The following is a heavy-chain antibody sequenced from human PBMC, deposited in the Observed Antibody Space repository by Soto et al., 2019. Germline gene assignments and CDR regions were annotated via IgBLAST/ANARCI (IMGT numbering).Heavy chain of an antibody. J-gene: IGHJ4*02. Sequence: QVQLVESGGGVVQPGRSLRLSCAASGFTFSSYGMHWVRQAPGKGLEWVAVISYDGSNKYYADSVKGRFTISRDNSKNTLDLQMNSLRAEDTAVYYCAKEWVYDSSGWSCDYWGQGTLVTVSS. CDR1: GFTFSSYG. V-gene: IGHV3-30*18. CDR2: ISYDGSNK. D-gene: IGHD3-22*01. CDR3: AKEWVYDSSGWSCDY.